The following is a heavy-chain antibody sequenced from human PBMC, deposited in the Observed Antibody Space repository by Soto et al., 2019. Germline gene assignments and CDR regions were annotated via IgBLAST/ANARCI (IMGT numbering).Heavy chain of an antibody. CDR1: GFSLSTSGVG. D-gene: IGHD2-15*01. CDR2: IYWDDDK. J-gene: IGHJ6*02. V-gene: IGHV2-5*02. Sequence: QITLKESGPTLVKPTQTLTLTCTFSGFSLSTSGVGVGWIRQPPGKALEWLALIYWDDDKRYSPSLKSRLTITKDTSKNPVVLTMTNMDPVDTATYYCAHGGGYCSGGSCYPYYYYYGMDVWGQGTTVTVSS. CDR3: AHGGGYCSGGSCYPYYYYYGMDV.